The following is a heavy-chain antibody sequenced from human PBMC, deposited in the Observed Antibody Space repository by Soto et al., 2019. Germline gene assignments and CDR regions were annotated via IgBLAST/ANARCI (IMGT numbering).Heavy chain of an antibody. J-gene: IGHJ4*02. Sequence: LETMPLTWSVACGSSSDHDWRWIRQPPGKGLEWIGYIYYSGSTNYNPSLKSRVTISVDTSKNQFSLKLSSVTAADTAVYYCARAYGGYADYRVQGALVTVSS. CDR2: IYYSGST. CDR3: ARAYGGYADY. CDR1: CGSSSDHD. D-gene: IGHD5-12*01. V-gene: IGHV4-59*11.